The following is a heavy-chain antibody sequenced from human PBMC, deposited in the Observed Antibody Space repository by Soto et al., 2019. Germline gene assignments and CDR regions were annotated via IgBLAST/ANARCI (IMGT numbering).Heavy chain of an antibody. CDR2: ISGSGGST. D-gene: IGHD2-15*01. CDR1: GFTFSSYA. J-gene: IGHJ4*02. V-gene: IGHV3-23*01. Sequence: PGGSLRLSCAASGFTFSSYAMSWVRQAPGKGLEWVSAISGSGGSTYYADSVKGRFTISRDNSKNTLYLQMNSLRAEDTAVYYCAKFRYARVVVAATALDYWGQGTLVTVSS. CDR3: AKFRYARVVVAATALDY.